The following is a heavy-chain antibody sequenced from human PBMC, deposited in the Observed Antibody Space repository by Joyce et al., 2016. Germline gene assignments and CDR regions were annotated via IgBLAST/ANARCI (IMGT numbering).Heavy chain of an antibody. J-gene: IGHJ4*02. Sequence: QVQLVQSGAEVKKPGASVKVSCKASGYTFTSYGISWVRQAPGQGLEWMGWISAYNGNTNYAQKLQGRVTMTTETSKSTAYMELRSLRSDDTAVYYCARQYYDYVWGSYRYLDYWGQGSLVTVSS. D-gene: IGHD3-16*02. V-gene: IGHV1-18*01. CDR2: ISAYNGNT. CDR3: ARQYYDYVWGSYRYLDY. CDR1: GYTFTSYG.